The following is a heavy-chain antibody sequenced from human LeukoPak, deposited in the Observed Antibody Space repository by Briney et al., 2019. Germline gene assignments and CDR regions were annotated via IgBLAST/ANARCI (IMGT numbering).Heavy chain of an antibody. CDR2: IYYSGST. J-gene: IGHJ4*02. Sequence: SETLSLTCTVSGGSISSYYWSWIRQPPGKGLEWIGYIYYSGSTNYNPSLKSRVTISVDTSKNQFSLKLSSVTAADTAVYYCARVGSSGWYPFDYWGQGTLVTVSS. V-gene: IGHV4-59*01. D-gene: IGHD6-19*01. CDR1: GGSISSYY. CDR3: ARVGSSGWYPFDY.